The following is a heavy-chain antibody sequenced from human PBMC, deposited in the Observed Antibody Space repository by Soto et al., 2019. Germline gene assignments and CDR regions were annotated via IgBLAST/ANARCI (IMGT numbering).Heavy chain of an antibody. CDR3: AKTDKFHSQSSGWANRFDS. Sequence: EVQLLESGVDLAQPGGALRLICAASGFTFSNYAMTWVRQSPGKGLEWVSTITSAGSTFYGDTVKGRFTPSRDNSRSTLYLQMNSLGAEDTAVYYCAKTDKFHSQSSGWANRFDSWGQGTLVTVSS. CDR1: GFTFSNYA. V-gene: IGHV3-23*01. J-gene: IGHJ4*02. CDR2: ITSAGST. D-gene: IGHD6-19*01.